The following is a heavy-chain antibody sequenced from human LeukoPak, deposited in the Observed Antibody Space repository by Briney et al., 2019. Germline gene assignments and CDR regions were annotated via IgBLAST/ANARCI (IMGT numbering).Heavy chain of an antibody. V-gene: IGHV4-61*02. CDR3: ARQGYGYSGSYYIEYYFDY. Sequence: SETLSLTCTVSGGSISSGSYYWSWIRQPAGKGLEWIGRIYTSGSTNYNPSLKSRVIISVDTSKNQFSLKLSSVTAADTAVYYCARQGYGYSGSYYIEYYFDYWGQGTLVTVSS. D-gene: IGHD1-26*01. CDR2: IYTSGST. CDR1: GGSISSGSYY. J-gene: IGHJ4*02.